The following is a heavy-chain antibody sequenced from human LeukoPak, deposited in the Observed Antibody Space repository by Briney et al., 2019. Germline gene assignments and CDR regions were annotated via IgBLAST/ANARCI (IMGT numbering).Heavy chain of an antibody. J-gene: IGHJ5*02. CDR3: ARDRARAGSYHVRFDP. Sequence: GGSLRLSCAASGLTFSSYGMHWVRQAPGKGLEWVAVISSDGSGRHYADSVKGRFTISRDNSKNTLYLQMNSLRDEDTAVYYCARDRARAGSYHVRFDPWGQGTLVTVSS. CDR1: GLTFSSYG. CDR2: ISSDGSGR. D-gene: IGHD2-2*01. V-gene: IGHV3-33*05.